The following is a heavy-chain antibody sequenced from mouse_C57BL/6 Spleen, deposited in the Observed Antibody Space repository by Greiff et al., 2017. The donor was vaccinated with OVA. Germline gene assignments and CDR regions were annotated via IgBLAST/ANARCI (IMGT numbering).Heavy chain of an antibody. D-gene: IGHD1-1*01. CDR3: ARSYYGSSLDY. V-gene: IGHV2-2*01. CDR1: GFSLTSYG. Sequence: VKLQESGPGLVQPSQSLSITCTVSGFSLTSYGVHWVRQSPGKGLEWLGVIWSGGSTDYNADFISRRSISKDNSKSQVFFKMNSLQADDTAIYYCARSYYGSSLDYWGQGTTLTVSS. J-gene: IGHJ2*01. CDR2: IWSGGST.